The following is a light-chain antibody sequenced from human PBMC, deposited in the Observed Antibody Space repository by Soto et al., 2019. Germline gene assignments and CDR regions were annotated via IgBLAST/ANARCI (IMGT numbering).Light chain of an antibody. J-gene: IGKJ1*01. CDR3: QQYNNWPRT. CDR1: QTITTN. Sequence: EVVMTQSPDTLSVSPGGRAALSCRTSQTITTNLAWYQQKPGQAPRLLISDASTRASGIPARFSGRGSETEFTLTISSLHSEDFAIYYCQQYNNWPRTFGQGTKVEI. V-gene: IGKV3-15*01. CDR2: DAS.